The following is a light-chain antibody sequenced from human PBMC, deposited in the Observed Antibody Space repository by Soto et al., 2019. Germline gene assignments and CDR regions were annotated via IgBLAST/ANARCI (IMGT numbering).Light chain of an antibody. CDR1: QSISAN. Sequence: DIQMTQSPSSLSASIGDRVTITCRASQSISANLNWYQQQPGKAPKLLIYGASSLQSGVPSRFTGSGSGTDFTLTISSLQPEDFATYYCQQSYSIPYTFGQGTKLEV. CDR2: GAS. CDR3: QQSYSIPYT. V-gene: IGKV1-39*01. J-gene: IGKJ2*01.